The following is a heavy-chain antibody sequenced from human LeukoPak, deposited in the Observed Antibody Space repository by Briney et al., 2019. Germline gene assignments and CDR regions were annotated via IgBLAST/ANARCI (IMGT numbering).Heavy chain of an antibody. V-gene: IGHV3-7*01. CDR2: IKESGSEK. CDR3: ARGGGEREKCRGGTGNNPQFDY. D-gene: IGHD2-15*01. Sequence: PGGSLRLSCAASGFTFDYYWMTWVRQAPGKGLEWLANIKESGSEKYYVDSVKGRFTISRDNAKNSLYLQMNSLRVEDTAVYYCARGGGEREKCRGGTGNNPQFDYWGRGTLVTVSS. J-gene: IGHJ4*02. CDR1: GFTFDYYW.